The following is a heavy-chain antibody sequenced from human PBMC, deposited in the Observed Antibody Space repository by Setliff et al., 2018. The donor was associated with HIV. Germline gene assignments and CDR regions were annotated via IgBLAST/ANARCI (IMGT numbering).Heavy chain of an antibody. CDR3: VRGRDFIVRHLHFTAGGAYDV. CDR2: IAHSGGT. V-gene: IGHV4-34*01. Sequence: ASETLSLTCAFYGESMSGYFWTWIRQSPGTGLEWLGEIAHSGGTNYKSSLKSRLTISVDPSRNQFSLRLTSVTVADTAVYYCVRGRDFIVRHLHFTAGGAYDVWGPGTLVTVSS. J-gene: IGHJ3*01. D-gene: IGHD2-21*01. CDR1: GESMSGYF.